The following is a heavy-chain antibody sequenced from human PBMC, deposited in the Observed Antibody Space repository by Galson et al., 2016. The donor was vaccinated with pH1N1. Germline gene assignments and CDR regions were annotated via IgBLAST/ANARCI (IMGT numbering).Heavy chain of an antibody. V-gene: IGHV2-5*02. CDR2: IYWVEDE. D-gene: IGHD5-12*01. Sequence: PALVKPTQTLTLTATFPGFSVSTSGGVLAWFRRPPERAPGWLALIYWVEDELYIPSLKATLPITKDTSKNQVYLPMTNMAPVDTGTYYCAHREVTITNAFDVWGPGTLVTVSS. CDR3: AHREVTITNAFDV. CDR1: GFSVSTSGGV. J-gene: IGHJ3*01.